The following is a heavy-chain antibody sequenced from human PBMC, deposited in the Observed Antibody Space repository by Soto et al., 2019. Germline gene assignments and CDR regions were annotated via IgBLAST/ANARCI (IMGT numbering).Heavy chain of an antibody. CDR1: GYTFTSYG. CDR2: ISAYNGNT. Sequence: ASVKVSCKASGYTFTSYGISWVRQAPGQGLEWMGWISAYNGNTNYAQKLQGRVTMTTDTSTSTAYMELRSLRSDDTAVYYCARVDGITIFGVVIKLYYYGMDVWGQGTTVTVSS. V-gene: IGHV1-18*04. CDR3: ARVDGITIFGVVIKLYYYGMDV. D-gene: IGHD3-3*01. J-gene: IGHJ6*02.